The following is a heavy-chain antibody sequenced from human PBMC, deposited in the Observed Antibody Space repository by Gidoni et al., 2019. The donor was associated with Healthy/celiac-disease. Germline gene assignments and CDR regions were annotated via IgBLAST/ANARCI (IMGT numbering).Heavy chain of an antibody. CDR3: ARGEQWLYYFDY. CDR1: GGSISSGSYY. J-gene: IGHJ4*02. Sequence: QVQLQESGPGLVKPSQTLSLTCTVSGGSISSGSYYWSWIRQPAGKGLEWIGRIYTSGSTNYNPSLKSRVTISVDTSKNQFSLKLSSVTAADTAVYYCARGEQWLYYFDYWGQGTLVTVSS. D-gene: IGHD6-19*01. V-gene: IGHV4-61*02. CDR2: IYTSGST.